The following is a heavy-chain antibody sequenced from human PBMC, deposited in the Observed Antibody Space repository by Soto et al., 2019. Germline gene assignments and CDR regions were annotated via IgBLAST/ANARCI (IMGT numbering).Heavy chain of an antibody. J-gene: IGHJ4*02. CDR1: GGSINSSYY. CDR2: IYYSGTT. V-gene: IGHV4-39*01. D-gene: IGHD6-6*01. Sequence: SETLSLTCIVSGGSINSSYYWGWIRQPPGKAPEWIGSIYYSGTTYYNPSLKSRVTISVDSSRNQFSLKMTSVTAPDTAVYYCSRFAARPPFEYWGQGSLVTV. CDR3: SRFAARPPFEY.